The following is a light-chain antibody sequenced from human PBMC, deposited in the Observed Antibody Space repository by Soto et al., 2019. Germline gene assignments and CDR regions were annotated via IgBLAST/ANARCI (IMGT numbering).Light chain of an antibody. CDR3: MQALQTPLT. CDR2: LGS. V-gene: IGKV2-28*01. Sequence: DIVMTQSPLSLPVTPGEPASISCRSSQSLLYSNGYNYLDWYLQKPGQSPQLLIYLGSNQASGVPDRFSGSGSGTDFTLKISRVEAEDVGVYYCMQALQTPLTFGPGTKVDIK. CDR1: QSLLYSNGYNY. J-gene: IGKJ3*01.